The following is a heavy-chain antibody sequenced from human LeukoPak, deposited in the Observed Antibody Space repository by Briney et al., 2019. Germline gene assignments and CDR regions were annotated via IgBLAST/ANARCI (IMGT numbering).Heavy chain of an antibody. Sequence: SETLSLTCTVSGGSISSGGYYWSWIRQHPGKGLEWIGYINYSGSTYYSPSLKSRVTISVDTSKNQFFLKLSSVTAADTAVYYCARYGSGSTWFDPWGQGTLVTVSS. V-gene: IGHV4-31*03. CDR2: INYSGST. J-gene: IGHJ5*02. CDR3: ARYGSGSTWFDP. CDR1: GGSISSGGYY. D-gene: IGHD3-10*01.